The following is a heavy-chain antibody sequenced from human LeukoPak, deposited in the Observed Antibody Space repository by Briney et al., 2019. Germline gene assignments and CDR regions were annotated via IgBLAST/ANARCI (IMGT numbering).Heavy chain of an antibody. CDR2: IYYTGST. D-gene: IGHD3-3*02. CDR1: GGSVNSGYYY. J-gene: IGHJ6*02. V-gene: IGHV4-61*01. CDR3: ARALTFDHYYYGMDV. Sequence: PSETLSLTCSVSGGSVNSGYYYWSWLRRPPGKELEWIGYIYYTGSTNYNPSLKSRVSMSIDTSENQFSLHLNSVTTADTAVYYCARALTFDHYYYGMDVWGHGTTVSVSS.